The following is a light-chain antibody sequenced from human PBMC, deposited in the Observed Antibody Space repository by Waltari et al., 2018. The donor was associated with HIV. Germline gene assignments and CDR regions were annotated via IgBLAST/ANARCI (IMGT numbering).Light chain of an antibody. J-gene: IGLJ2*01. CDR2: EVS. CDR3: SSYTSSSTRV. Sequence: QSALTQPASVSGSPGQSITISCTGTNSDVGGYNYVSWYQRHPGKAPKLRIYEVSNRPSGVSNRFSGSKSGNTASLTISGLQAEDEADYYCSSYTSSSTRVFGGGTKLTVL. CDR1: NSDVGGYNY. V-gene: IGLV2-14*01.